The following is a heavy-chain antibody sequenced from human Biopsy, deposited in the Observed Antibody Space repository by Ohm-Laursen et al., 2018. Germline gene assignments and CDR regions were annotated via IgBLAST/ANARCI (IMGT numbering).Heavy chain of an antibody. J-gene: IGHJ4*02. V-gene: IGHV1-24*01. CDR1: GYTLTELS. Sequence: SVKVSCKVSGYTLTELSMHWVRQAPGRGLEWMGGFAPENGKTIYAQKFQGRVTMTEDTSTDTAYMELSSLRSKDTAVYYCAADINVWNVNYWGQGTQVTVSS. CDR3: AADINVWNVNY. D-gene: IGHD1-1*01. CDR2: FAPENGKT.